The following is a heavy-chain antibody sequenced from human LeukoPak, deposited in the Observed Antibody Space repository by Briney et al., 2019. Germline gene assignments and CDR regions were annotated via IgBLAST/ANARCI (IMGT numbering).Heavy chain of an antibody. D-gene: IGHD3/OR15-3a*01. CDR3: ARDLGLDHYGGAFDI. CDR2: INAGNGNT. J-gene: IGHJ3*02. V-gene: IGHV1-3*01. CDR1: GYTFTSYA. Sequence: GASVKVSCKASGYTFTSYAMHWVRQAPGQRLEWMGWINAGNGNTKYSQKFQGRVTITRDTSASTAYMELSSLRSDDTAVYYCARDLGLDHYGGAFDIWGQGTMVTVSS.